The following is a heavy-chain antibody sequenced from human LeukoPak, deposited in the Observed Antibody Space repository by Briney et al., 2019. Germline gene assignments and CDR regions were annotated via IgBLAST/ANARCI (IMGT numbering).Heavy chain of an antibody. J-gene: IGHJ4*02. V-gene: IGHV4-59*01. D-gene: IGHD2-2*01. CDR2: IYYSGST. CDR1: GGSISSYY. CDR3: ARVGPYCSSTSCYDY. Sequence: SKTLSLTCTVSGGSISSYYWSWIRQPPGKGLEWIGYIYYSGSTNYNPSLKSRVTISVDTSKNQFSLKLSSVTAADTAVYYCARVGPYCSSTSCYDYWGQGTLVTVSS.